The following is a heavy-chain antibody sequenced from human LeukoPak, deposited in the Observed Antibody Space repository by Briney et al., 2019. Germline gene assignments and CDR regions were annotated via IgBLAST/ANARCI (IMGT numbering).Heavy chain of an antibody. D-gene: IGHD1-26*01. CDR1: GFALSPTGMR. Sequence: SGPTLVNPTQTLTLTCTFSGFALSPTGMRVNWIRQPPGKALEWLARIDWDDTKVYNSSLRTRLTISKDTSKNQVVLTMTNVESVDTATYYCARTTVGATIDAFDIWGRGTMVTVSS. CDR3: ARTTVGATIDAFDI. J-gene: IGHJ3*02. CDR2: IDWDDTK. V-gene: IGHV2-70*04.